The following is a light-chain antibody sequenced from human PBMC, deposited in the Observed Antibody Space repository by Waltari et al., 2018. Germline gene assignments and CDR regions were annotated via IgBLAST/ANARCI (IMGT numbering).Light chain of an antibody. CDR2: WAS. J-gene: IGKJ4*01. Sequence: DIVLTQSPDSLAVSLGERATINCQSSQTVLHRSSNKNYLAWYQQKPGQPPKLLIYWASTRESGVPDRFSGSGSGTDFTLTITSLQTEDAAVYHCQQYLSSPPTFGGGTKVEIK. CDR3: QQYLSSPPT. V-gene: IGKV4-1*01. CDR1: QTVLHRSSNKNY.